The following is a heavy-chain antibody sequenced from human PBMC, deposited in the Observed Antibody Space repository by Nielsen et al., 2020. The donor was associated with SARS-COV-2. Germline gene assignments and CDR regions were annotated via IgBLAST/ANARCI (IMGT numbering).Heavy chain of an antibody. CDR3: ARDLYDSSGYPPYYYYMDV. Sequence: GGSLRLSCAASGSTFSSYGMHWVRQAPGKGLEWVAVIWYDGSNKYYADSVKGRFTISRDNSKNTLYLQMNSLRAEDTAVYYCARDLYDSSGYPPYYYYMDVWGKGTTVTVSS. J-gene: IGHJ6*03. CDR2: IWYDGSNK. CDR1: GSTFSSYG. V-gene: IGHV3-33*01. D-gene: IGHD3-22*01.